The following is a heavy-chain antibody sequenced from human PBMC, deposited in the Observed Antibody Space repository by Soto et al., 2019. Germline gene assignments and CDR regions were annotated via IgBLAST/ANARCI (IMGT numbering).Heavy chain of an antibody. J-gene: IGHJ4*02. CDR3: ARLEGLATISYYFDF. CDR2: IYYAGNT. CDR1: GASITNTYF. V-gene: IGHV4-39*01. Sequence: PSETLSLTCTVSGASITNTYFWGWIRQPPGKGLEWIGTIYYAGNTYYNPSLRSRVTISLDTSNNQFSLNLNSVTAADSAVYFCARLEGLATISYYFDFWGQGAQVTVSS. D-gene: IGHD3-9*01.